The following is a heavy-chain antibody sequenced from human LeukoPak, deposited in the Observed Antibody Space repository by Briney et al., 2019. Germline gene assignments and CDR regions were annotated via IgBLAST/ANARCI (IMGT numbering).Heavy chain of an antibody. CDR1: GFTFSDYG. D-gene: IGHD3-10*01. Sequence: GGSLRLSCAASGFTFSDYGMHWVRQAPGKGLEWVAVISYDGINKYSADSVKGRFTVSRDNSKNTLSLQMNSLRPEDTAMYSCVKSYGSSHYYYYGLDVWGQGTTVTVSS. CDR2: ISYDGINK. J-gene: IGHJ6*02. CDR3: VKSYGSSHYYYYGLDV. V-gene: IGHV3-30*18.